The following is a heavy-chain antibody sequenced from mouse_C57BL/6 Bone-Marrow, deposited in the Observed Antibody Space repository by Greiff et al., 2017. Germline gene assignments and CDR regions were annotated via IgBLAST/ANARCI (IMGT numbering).Heavy chain of an antibody. J-gene: IGHJ3*01. CDR2: ISYDGSN. CDR3: ARGGFAY. Sequence: QLQESGPGLVKPSQSLSLTCSVTGYSITSGYYWNWIRQFPGNKLEWMGYISYDGSNNYNPFLKNRISITRDTSKNQFFLKLNSVTTEDTATYYCARGGFAYWGQGTLVTVSA. CDR1: GYSITSGYY. V-gene: IGHV3-6*01.